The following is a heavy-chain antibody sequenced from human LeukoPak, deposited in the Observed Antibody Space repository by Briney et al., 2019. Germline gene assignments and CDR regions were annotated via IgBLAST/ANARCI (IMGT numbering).Heavy chain of an antibody. D-gene: IGHD4-17*01. Sequence: PSETLSLTCTVSGGSIVSYYWSWIRQPPGKGLEWIGYIYYTGSTNYNPSLKSRVTISVDTSKNQFSLKLSSVTAADTAVYYCARLTVPRAFFDYWGQGTLVTVSS. V-gene: IGHV4-59*08. CDR3: ARLTVPRAFFDY. J-gene: IGHJ4*02. CDR1: GGSIVSYY. CDR2: IYYTGST.